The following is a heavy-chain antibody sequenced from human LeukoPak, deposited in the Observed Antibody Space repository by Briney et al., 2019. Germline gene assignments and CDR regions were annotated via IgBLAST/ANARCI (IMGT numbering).Heavy chain of an antibody. V-gene: IGHV1-2*02. J-gene: IGHJ4*02. CDR1: GYTFTGYY. D-gene: IGHD4-17*01. CDR3: AREMNYDDYRTSDY. Sequence: ASVKVSCKASGYTFTGYYMHWVRQAPGQGFEWLGRVDSKSGVTNYAQKFQGRVTMTRDTSISTVYMQLISLRSDDTAVYYCAREMNYDDYRTSDYWGQGTLVTVSS. CDR2: VDSKSGVT.